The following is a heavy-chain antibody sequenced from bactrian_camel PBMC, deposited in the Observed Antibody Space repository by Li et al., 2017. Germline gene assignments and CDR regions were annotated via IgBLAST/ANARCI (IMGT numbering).Heavy chain of an antibody. Sequence: HVQLVESGGGSVQAGGSLRLSCAASSVYVKNVDCMAWFRQPPGMEREGVVVIESDGDTTYSDSMKGRFTISRDNAKNTLYLQLNNLKSEDTAMYYCTKGRSYGTRNWVQSTRGQGTQVTVS. CDR1: VYVKNVDC. D-gene: IGHD3*01. CDR2: IESDGDT. J-gene: IGHJ4*01. CDR3: TKGRSYGTRNWVQST. V-gene: IGHV3S1*01.